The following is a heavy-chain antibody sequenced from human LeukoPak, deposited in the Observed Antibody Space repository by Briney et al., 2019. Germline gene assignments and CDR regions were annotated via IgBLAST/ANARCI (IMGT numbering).Heavy chain of an antibody. D-gene: IGHD3-9*01. CDR3: ARDLDWILFDY. V-gene: IGHV3-53*01. CDR1: GFTVSSNY. Sequence: PGGSLRLSCAASGFTVSSNYMSWVRQAPGKGLEWVSVIYSGGSTYYADSVKGRFTISRDNAKNTLFLQMNSLSAEDTAVYYCARDLDWILFDYWGQGTLVTVSS. J-gene: IGHJ4*02. CDR2: IYSGGST.